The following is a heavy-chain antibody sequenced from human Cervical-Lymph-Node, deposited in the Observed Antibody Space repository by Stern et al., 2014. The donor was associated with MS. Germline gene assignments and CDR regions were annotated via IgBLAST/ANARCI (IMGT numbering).Heavy chain of an antibody. V-gene: IGHV1-3*01. CDR1: GYTFTSYV. CDR2: INAGNGNT. Sequence: VQLVESGAEVQKPGASVKVSCTASGYTFTSYVLHWVRQAPGQSLEWMGWINAGNGNTKYAHKFQGRVTFSRDTSASTAYMEMSSLRSEDTAVFYCARDYGDFDWTPVSRFAYWGQGTQVTVSS. J-gene: IGHJ4*02. D-gene: IGHD4-17*01. CDR3: ARDYGDFDWTPVSRFAY.